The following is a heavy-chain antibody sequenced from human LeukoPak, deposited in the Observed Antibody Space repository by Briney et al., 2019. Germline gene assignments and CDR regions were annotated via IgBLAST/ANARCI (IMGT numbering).Heavy chain of an antibody. Sequence: PGGSLRLSCAASGFTFSSYAMSWVRQAPGKGLEWVSAISGSGGSTYYADSVKGRFTISRDNSKNTLYLQMSSLRAEDTAVYYCAKDGISIQLWPAYFDYWGQGTLVTVSS. D-gene: IGHD5-18*01. J-gene: IGHJ4*02. CDR1: GFTFSSYA. CDR3: AKDGISIQLWPAYFDY. CDR2: ISGSGGST. V-gene: IGHV3-23*01.